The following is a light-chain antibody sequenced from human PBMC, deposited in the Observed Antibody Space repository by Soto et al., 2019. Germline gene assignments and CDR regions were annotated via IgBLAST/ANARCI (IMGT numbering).Light chain of an antibody. V-gene: IGLV1-44*01. Sequence: QSVLTQPPSASGAPGQWVTISCSGTSSNIETTSVNWYHQLPGTAPKLLIYNYNQRPSGVPDRFSGSKSGTSASLAISGLQSEDEVDYYCAAWDDSLKGVVFGGGTKLTVL. CDR1: SSNIETTS. CDR2: NYN. CDR3: AAWDDSLKGVV. J-gene: IGLJ2*01.